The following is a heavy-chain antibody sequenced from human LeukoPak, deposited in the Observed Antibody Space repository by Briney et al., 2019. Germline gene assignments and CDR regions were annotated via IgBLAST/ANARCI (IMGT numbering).Heavy chain of an antibody. Sequence: ASVKVSCKASGYTCSDHFMYWVRQTPGQGLEYMGWISPNTGGSSYARKFQGRVTMTRDTSISTVYMELTSLRSDDTGMYFCALAHRPDGVSLAVFDPWGQGNLVSVSS. CDR2: ISPNTGGS. CDR1: GYTCSDHF. D-gene: IGHD2-8*02. V-gene: IGHV1-2*02. CDR3: ALAHRPDGVSLAVFDP. J-gene: IGHJ5*02.